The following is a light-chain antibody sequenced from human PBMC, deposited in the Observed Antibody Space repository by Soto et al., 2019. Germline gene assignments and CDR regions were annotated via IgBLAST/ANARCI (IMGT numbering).Light chain of an antibody. CDR1: SIIGHSY. Sequence: TLSLKKKERATLSCRASSIIGHSYLAWYQQKPGQAPMLLIYGASTRATGIPDRFSGSVPGTVFTLTIFILAPEDFAVDYCQQYVFLTIT. V-gene: IGKV3-20*01. CDR2: GAS. CDR3: QQYVFLTIT. J-gene: IGKJ5*01.